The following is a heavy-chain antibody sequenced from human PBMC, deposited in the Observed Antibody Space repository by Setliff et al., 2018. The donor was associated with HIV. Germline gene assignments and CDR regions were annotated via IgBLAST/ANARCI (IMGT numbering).Heavy chain of an antibody. V-gene: IGHV4-61*09. J-gene: IGHJ4*02. CDR2: IHTSGST. D-gene: IGHD3-10*01. Sequence: TLSLTCTVSGGSISSGSYYWSWIRQPAGKGLEWIGHIHTSGSTRYNPSLKSRVTISADTSKNQFSLNLSSVTAAETAVYYCARVGYHGSGRYSFDYWGQGTLVTVSS. CDR3: ARVGYHGSGRYSFDY. CDR1: GGSISSGSYY.